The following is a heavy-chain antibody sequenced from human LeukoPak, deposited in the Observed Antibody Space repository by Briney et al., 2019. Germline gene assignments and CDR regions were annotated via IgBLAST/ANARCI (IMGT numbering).Heavy chain of an antibody. CDR2: ISAYNGNT. Sequence: VASVKVSCKASGYTFTSYGISWVRQAPGQGLEWMGWISAYNGNTNYAQKLQGRVTMTTDTSTSTAYMELRSLRSDDTAVYYCARELRRSELRYFDLWGRGTLVTVSS. CDR1: GYTFTSYG. V-gene: IGHV1-18*01. D-gene: IGHD4-23*01. CDR3: ARELRRSELRYFDL. J-gene: IGHJ2*01.